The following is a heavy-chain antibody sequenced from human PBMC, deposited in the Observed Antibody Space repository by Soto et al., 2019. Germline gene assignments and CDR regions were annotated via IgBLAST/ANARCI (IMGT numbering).Heavy chain of an antibody. D-gene: IGHD6-19*01. CDR1: GFTFSTYT. V-gene: IGHV3-23*01. J-gene: IGHJ4*02. CDR3: ILRSSGSDY. CDR2: ITQTETGT. Sequence: PGGSLRLSCAASGFTFSTYTMNWVRQAPGKGLEWVSGITQTETGTHYADSVKGRFTISRDDSKNTAYLQMNSLKTEDTAVYYCILRSSGSDYWGQGTLVTVSS.